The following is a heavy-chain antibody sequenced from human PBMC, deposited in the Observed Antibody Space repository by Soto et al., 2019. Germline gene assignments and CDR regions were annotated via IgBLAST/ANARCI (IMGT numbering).Heavy chain of an antibody. CDR1: GFTFSSYA. J-gene: IGHJ4*02. Sequence: VQWLESGGGLVQPGGSLRLSCAASGFTFSSYAMGWVRQAPGKGLEWVSGIDGSGGDKSFADSVKGRFTISRDNSKNMLYLHMYGLRAEDTARYYCAKEIVAAAYAETSPFDFWGQGTLVTVYS. D-gene: IGHD2-15*01. V-gene: IGHV3-23*01. CDR2: IDGSGGDK. CDR3: AKEIVAAAYAETSPFDF.